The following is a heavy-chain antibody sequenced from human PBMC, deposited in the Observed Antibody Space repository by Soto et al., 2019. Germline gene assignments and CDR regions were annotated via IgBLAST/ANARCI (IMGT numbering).Heavy chain of an antibody. CDR1: GGSISSSSYY. CDR3: ARLSEYYYYMDV. V-gene: IGHV4-39*01. CDR2: IYYSGST. J-gene: IGHJ6*03. Sequence: QLQLQESGPGLVKPSETLSLTCTVSGGSISSSSYYWSWIRQPPGKGLEWIGSIYYSGSTYYNPSLKSRVTISVDTSKNQFSLKLSSVTAADTAEYYCARLSEYYYYMDVWGKGTTVTVSS.